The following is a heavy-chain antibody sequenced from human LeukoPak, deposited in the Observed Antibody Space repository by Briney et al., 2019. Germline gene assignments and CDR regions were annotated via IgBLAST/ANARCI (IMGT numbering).Heavy chain of an antibody. CDR3: IGSGGWPGY. CDR1: GFTYSRYW. Sequence: GGSLRLSCAASGFTYSRYWMSWVRQAPGKGLEWVANVKPDGSERYYVDSVKGRFTISRDNAKNSVYLQMNSLRVEDTAVYYCIGSGGWPGYWGQGTLVTVSS. D-gene: IGHD1-26*01. J-gene: IGHJ4*02. V-gene: IGHV3-7*01. CDR2: VKPDGSER.